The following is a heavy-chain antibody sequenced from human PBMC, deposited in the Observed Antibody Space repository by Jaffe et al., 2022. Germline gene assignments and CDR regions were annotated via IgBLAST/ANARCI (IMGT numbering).Heavy chain of an antibody. CDR1: GGTFSSYA. D-gene: IGHD3-10*01. CDR2: IIPIFGTA. CDR3: ARERAPSRLPPEESPLSRMVQGAYYVAGDAFDI. Sequence: QVQLVQSGAEVKKPGSSVKVSCKASGGTFSSYAISWVRQAPGQGLEWMGGIIPIFGTANYAQKFQGRVTITADESTSTAYMELSSLRSEDTAVYYCARERAPSRLPPEESPLSRMVQGAYYVAGDAFDIWGQGTMVTVSS. V-gene: IGHV1-69*01. J-gene: IGHJ3*02.